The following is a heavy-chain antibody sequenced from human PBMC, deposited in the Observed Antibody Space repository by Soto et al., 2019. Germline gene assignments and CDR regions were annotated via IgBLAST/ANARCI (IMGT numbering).Heavy chain of an antibody. CDR2: INPSGGST. Sequence: ASVKVSCKASGYTFTSYYMHWVRQAPGQGLEWMGIINPSGGSTSYAQKFQGRVTMTRDTSTSTVYMELSSLRSEDTAVYYCASGGVAVAGTYYYYGMDVWGQGTTVTVS. J-gene: IGHJ6*02. D-gene: IGHD6-19*01. CDR3: ASGGVAVAGTYYYYGMDV. V-gene: IGHV1-46*01. CDR1: GYTFTSYY.